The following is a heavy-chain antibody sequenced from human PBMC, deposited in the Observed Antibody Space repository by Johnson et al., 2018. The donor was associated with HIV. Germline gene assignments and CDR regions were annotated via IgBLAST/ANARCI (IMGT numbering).Heavy chain of an antibody. Sequence: VQLMESGGGLVKPGGSRRLSCAASGFTFSNAWMSWVRQAPGKGLEWVGRIKSKTDGGTTDYAAPVKGRFTISRDDSKNTLYLQMNSLKTEDTAVYYCTTDCITMVQGDAFDIWGQGTMVTVSS. D-gene: IGHD3-10*01. J-gene: IGHJ3*02. CDR1: GFTFSNAW. CDR2: IKSKTDGGTT. V-gene: IGHV3-15*01. CDR3: TTDCITMVQGDAFDI.